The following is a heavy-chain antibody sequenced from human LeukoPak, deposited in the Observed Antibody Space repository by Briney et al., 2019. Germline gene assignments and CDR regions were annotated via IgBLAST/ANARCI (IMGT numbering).Heavy chain of an antibody. J-gene: IGHJ4*02. CDR3: AREYCSGGSCYSDY. Sequence: ASVRVSCKASGYTFTSYGISWVRQAPGQGLEWMGWISAYNGNTNYAQKLQGRVTMTTDTSTSTAYMELRSLRSDDTAVYYCAREYCSGGSCYSDYWGQGTLVTVSS. D-gene: IGHD2-15*01. CDR2: ISAYNGNT. V-gene: IGHV1-18*01. CDR1: GYTFTSYG.